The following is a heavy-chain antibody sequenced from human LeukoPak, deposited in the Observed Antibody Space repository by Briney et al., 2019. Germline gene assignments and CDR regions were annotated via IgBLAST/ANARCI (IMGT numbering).Heavy chain of an antibody. CDR3: AKPRYPGIAVAGIVDY. CDR2: VYNDGST. J-gene: IGHJ4*02. Sequence: GGSLRLSCAASGFTVSSNYMSWVRQAPGKGLEWVSSVYNDGSTNYADSVKGRFTISRDNSKNTLYLQMNSLRAEDTAVYYCAKPRYPGIAVAGIVDYWGQGTLVTVSS. V-gene: IGHV3-53*01. CDR1: GFTVSSNY. D-gene: IGHD6-19*01.